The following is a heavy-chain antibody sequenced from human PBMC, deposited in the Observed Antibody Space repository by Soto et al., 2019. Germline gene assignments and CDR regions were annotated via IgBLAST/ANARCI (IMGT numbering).Heavy chain of an antibody. D-gene: IGHD2-15*01. J-gene: IGHJ4*02. CDR2: IIPILGIA. V-gene: IGHV1-69*02. CDR3: ATQAYCSGGSCYPDY. Sequence: QVQLVQSGAEVKKPGSSVKVSCKASGGTFSSYTISWVRQAPGQGLEWMGRIIPILGIANYAQKYQGRVKIPADNATSTAYRELGSLRSEDTAVYDCATQAYCSGGSCYPDYWGQGTRVTVS. CDR1: GGTFSSYT.